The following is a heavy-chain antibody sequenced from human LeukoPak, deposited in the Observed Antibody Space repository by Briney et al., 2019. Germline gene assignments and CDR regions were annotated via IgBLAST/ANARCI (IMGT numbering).Heavy chain of an antibody. CDR2: IYTSGST. CDR1: GGSISSGSYY. V-gene: IGHV4-61*02. D-gene: IGHD3-16*01. J-gene: IGHJ3*02. CDR3: ARDGGAFDI. Sequence: SETLSLTCTVSGGSISSGSYYWSWIRQPAGKGLEWIGRIYTSGSTNYNPSLKSRVTMSVDTSKNQFSLKLSSVTAADTAVYYCARDGGAFDIWGQGTMVTVSS.